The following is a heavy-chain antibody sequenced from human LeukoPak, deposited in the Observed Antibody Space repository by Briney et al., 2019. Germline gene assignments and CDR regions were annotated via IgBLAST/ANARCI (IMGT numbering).Heavy chain of an antibody. Sequence: GGSLRLSCAASGFTFSSYGMHWVRQAPGKGLEWVAVIWYDGSNKYYADSVKGRFTISRDNSKNTLYLQMNSLRAEDTAVYYCARGGYCSSTSCYGIDYWGQGTLVTVSS. V-gene: IGHV3-33*01. CDR1: GFTFSSYG. CDR3: ARGGYCSSTSCYGIDY. J-gene: IGHJ4*02. CDR2: IWYDGSNK. D-gene: IGHD2-2*01.